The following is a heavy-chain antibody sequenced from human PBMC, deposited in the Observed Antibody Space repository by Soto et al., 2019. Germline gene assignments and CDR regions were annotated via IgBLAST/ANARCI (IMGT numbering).Heavy chain of an antibody. V-gene: IGHV3-21*01. J-gene: IGHJ4*02. CDR3: ARDPDGYNYWIDY. Sequence: EVQLVESGGGLVKPGGSLRLSCAASGFTFSSYSMNWVRQAPGKGLEWVSSISSSSSYIYYADSVKGRFTISRDNAKNSLYLQMNSLRAEDTAVYYCARDPDGYNYWIDYWGQGTLVTVSS. CDR1: GFTFSSYS. D-gene: IGHD5-12*01. CDR2: ISSSSSYI.